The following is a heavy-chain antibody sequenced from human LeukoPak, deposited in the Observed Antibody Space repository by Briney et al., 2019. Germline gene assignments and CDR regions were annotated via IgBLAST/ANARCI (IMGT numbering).Heavy chain of an antibody. CDR2: IYYSGST. Sequence: SETLSLTCTVSGDSISSNSYYSGWIRQPPGKGLEWIGSIYYSGSTYYNPSLKSRVTISVDTSKNQFSLKLSSVTAADTAVYYCARADPMGVYWGQGTLVTVSS. D-gene: IGHD1-26*01. CDR3: ARADPMGVY. J-gene: IGHJ4*02. V-gene: IGHV4-39*07. CDR1: GDSISSNSYY.